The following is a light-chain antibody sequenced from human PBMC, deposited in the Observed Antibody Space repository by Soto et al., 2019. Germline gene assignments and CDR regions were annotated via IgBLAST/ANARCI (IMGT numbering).Light chain of an antibody. J-gene: IGKJ4*01. V-gene: IGKV1-5*01. CDR3: QQYDSYPLT. CDR2: DVS. Sequence: DVQMTQPPSTLSASVGDRVTITCRASQSINNLLAWYQQKPGKAPKFLIYDVSTLESGVPSRFSGSGSGTEFTLTISSLQPEDFATYYCQQYDSYPLTFGGGTKVDNK. CDR1: QSINNL.